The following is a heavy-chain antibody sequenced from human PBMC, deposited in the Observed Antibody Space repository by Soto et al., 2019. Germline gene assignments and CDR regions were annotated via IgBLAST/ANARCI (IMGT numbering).Heavy chain of an antibody. CDR2: ISSSSSTI. D-gene: IGHD2-15*01. J-gene: IGHJ3*02. V-gene: IGHV3-48*01. Sequence: EVQLVESGGGLVQPGGSLRLSCAASGFTFSSYSMNWVRQAPGKGLEWVSYISSSSSTIYYADFVKGRFTISRDNAKNSLYLQMNSLRAEDTAVYYCARGGYCSGGSCYGGAFDIWGQGTMVTVSS. CDR1: GFTFSSYS. CDR3: ARGGYCSGGSCYGGAFDI.